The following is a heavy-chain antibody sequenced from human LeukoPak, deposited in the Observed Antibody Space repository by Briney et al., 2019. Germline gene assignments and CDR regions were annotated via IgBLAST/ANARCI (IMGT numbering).Heavy chain of an antibody. J-gene: IGHJ4*02. D-gene: IGHD3-22*01. CDR2: IYYSGST. V-gene: IGHV4-59*01. Sequence: SETLSLTCTVSGGSISSYYWSWIRQPPGKGLEWIGYIYYSGSTNYSPSLKSRVTISVDTSKNQFSLKLSSVTAADTAVYYCARDMYYYDSSGYLFDYWGQGTLVTVSS. CDR3: ARDMYYYDSSGYLFDY. CDR1: GGSISSYY.